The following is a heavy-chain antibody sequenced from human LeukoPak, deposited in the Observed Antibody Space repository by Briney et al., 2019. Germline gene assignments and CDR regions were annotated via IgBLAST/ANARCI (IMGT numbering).Heavy chain of an antibody. CDR1: GYTFTGYY. V-gene: IGHV1-2*02. CDR3: ARDPGDYGDYDY. CDR2: INPNSGGT. Sequence: ASVKVSCKASGYTFTGYYMHWVRQAPGQGLEWLGWINPNSGGTNYAQKFQGRVTMTRDTSISTAYMELSRLRSDDTAVYYCARDPGDYGDYDYWGQGTLVTVSS. J-gene: IGHJ4*02. D-gene: IGHD4-17*01.